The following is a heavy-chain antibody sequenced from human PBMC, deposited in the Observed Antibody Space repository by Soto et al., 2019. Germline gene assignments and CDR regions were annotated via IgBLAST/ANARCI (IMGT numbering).Heavy chain of an antibody. D-gene: IGHD3-22*01. V-gene: IGHV3-66*01. J-gene: IGHJ4*02. CDR1: GFTVSSNY. CDR3: VREKVTMIVGFYYFED. CDR2: IYAGGNT. Sequence: GGSLRLSCAASGFTVSSNYMSWVRRAPGKGLEWVSVIYAGGNTHYADSVEGRFTISRDNSNNMLYLQMNSLRAEDTAVYYCVREKVTMIVGFYYFEDWGQGTRVTVSS.